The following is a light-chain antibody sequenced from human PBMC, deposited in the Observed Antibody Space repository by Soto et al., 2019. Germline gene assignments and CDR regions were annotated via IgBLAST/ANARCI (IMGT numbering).Light chain of an antibody. CDR3: QEYGTPLFT. J-gene: IGKJ3*01. CDR1: QSVTNNF. CDR2: GAS. V-gene: IGKV3-20*01. Sequence: IVLTQSPGTLSLSPGERATLSCGASQSVTNNFLAWYQQKPGQAPRLLIYGASSRATGVPDRFSGSGSGTDFTPTISRLDPGDCAVYYCQEYGTPLFTFGPGTKVDIK.